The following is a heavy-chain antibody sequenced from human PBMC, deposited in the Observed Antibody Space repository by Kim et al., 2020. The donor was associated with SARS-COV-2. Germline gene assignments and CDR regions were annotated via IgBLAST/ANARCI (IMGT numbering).Heavy chain of an antibody. J-gene: IGHJ4*02. CDR3: ARTGANYGDY. Sequence: STYYNPSLKSRVTISVDTSKNQFSLKLSAVTAADTAVYYCARTGANYGDYWGQGTLVTVSS. CDR2: ST. D-gene: IGHD3-10*01. V-gene: IGHV4-39*01.